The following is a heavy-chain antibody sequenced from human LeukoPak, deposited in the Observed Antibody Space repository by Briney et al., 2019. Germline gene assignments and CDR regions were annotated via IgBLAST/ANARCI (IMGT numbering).Heavy chain of an antibody. D-gene: IGHD3-9*01. CDR2: ISSSSGYI. CDR3: ARDKKYYDILTGYNTNYYFDY. J-gene: IGHJ4*02. Sequence: GGSLRLSCAASGITFSSYGMSWVRQAPGKGLEWVSSISSSSGYIYYADSVKGRFTISRDNAKNSLYLQMNSLRAEDTAVYYCARDKKYYDILTGYNTNYYFDYWGQGTLVTVSS. CDR1: GITFSSYG. V-gene: IGHV3-21*01.